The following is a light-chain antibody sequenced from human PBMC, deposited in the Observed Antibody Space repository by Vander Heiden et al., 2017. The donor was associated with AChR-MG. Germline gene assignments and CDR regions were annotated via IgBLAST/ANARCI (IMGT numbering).Light chain of an antibody. CDR1: SSDVGGYNY. J-gene: IGLJ2*01. CDR2: EVS. CDR3: SSLKV. Sequence: QSALTQPPSASGSPGQSVTISCTGPSSDVGGYNYVSWYQQHPGKAPKLMIYEVSKRPSGVPDRFSGSKSGNTASLTVSGLQAEDEADYYCSSLKVFGGGTKLTVL. V-gene: IGLV2-8*01.